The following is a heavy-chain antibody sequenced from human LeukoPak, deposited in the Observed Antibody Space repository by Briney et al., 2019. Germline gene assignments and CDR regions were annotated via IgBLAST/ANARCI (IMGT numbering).Heavy chain of an antibody. Sequence: ASVTVSCKDSGYTFTNYGMSWVRQAPGQGLERMGWISAYNGNTNYAQKLQGRVTMTTDTSTSTAYMELRSLRSDDTAVYYCARVPRRAYSSSSQGFDPWGQGTLVTVSS. V-gene: IGHV1-18*01. CDR1: GYTFTNYG. CDR3: ARVPRRAYSSSSQGFDP. D-gene: IGHD6-6*01. J-gene: IGHJ5*02. CDR2: ISAYNGNT.